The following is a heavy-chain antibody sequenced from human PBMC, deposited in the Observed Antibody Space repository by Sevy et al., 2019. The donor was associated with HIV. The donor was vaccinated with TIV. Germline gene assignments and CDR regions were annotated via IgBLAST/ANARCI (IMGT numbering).Heavy chain of an antibody. D-gene: IGHD6-19*01. Sequence: GGSLRLSCAASGFTFSIYGMHWVRQAPGKGLEWVAVISYDGSNKYYADSVKGRFTISRDNSKNTLYLQMNSLRAEDTAVYYCARARPYSSGWHGYYYYGMDVWGQGTTVTVSS. J-gene: IGHJ6*02. V-gene: IGHV3-30*19. CDR3: ARARPYSSGWHGYYYYGMDV. CDR1: GFTFSIYG. CDR2: ISYDGSNK.